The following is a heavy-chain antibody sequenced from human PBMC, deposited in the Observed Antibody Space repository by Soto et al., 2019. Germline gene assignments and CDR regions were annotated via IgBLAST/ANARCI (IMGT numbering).Heavy chain of an antibody. CDR2: INTDGSGT. CDR3: TRDRPGHQHYFYY. D-gene: IGHD2-21*01. V-gene: IGHV3-74*01. J-gene: IGHJ4*02. Sequence: GGSLRLSCAASGFIFDSDWMHWVRQAPGQGLVWVSRINTDGSGTSYADSVKGRFTISRDNAKNMVYLQMNSLRVEDTAVYYWTRDRPGHQHYFYYCAQRTTVTVSA. CDR1: GFIFDSDW.